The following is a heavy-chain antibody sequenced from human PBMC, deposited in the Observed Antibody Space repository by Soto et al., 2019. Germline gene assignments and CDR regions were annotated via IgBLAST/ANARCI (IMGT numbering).Heavy chain of an antibody. Sequence: QMQLVESGGGVVQPGRSLRLSCAASGFTFSSYGMHWVRQAPGKGLKWVAVISYDGSNKYYADSVKGRFTISRDNSKNTLYLQMNSLRAEDTAVYYCAKSPGGSGGEYYYYYYYMDVWGKGTTVTVSS. CDR3: AKSPGGSGGEYYYYYYYMDV. V-gene: IGHV3-30*18. J-gene: IGHJ6*03. CDR1: GFTFSSYG. CDR2: ISYDGSNK. D-gene: IGHD3-10*01.